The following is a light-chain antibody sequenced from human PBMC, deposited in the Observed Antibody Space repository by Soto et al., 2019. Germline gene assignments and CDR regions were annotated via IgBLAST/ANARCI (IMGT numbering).Light chain of an antibody. V-gene: IGKV3-11*01. J-gene: IGKJ3*01. CDR1: QSVSKS. Sequence: EIVLTQSPATLSLSPGERATLSCRASQSVSKSLAWYQQKPGQAPRLLIYTTSNRVTGIPARFSGSGSRTDFTLTISSLEPEDFAFYYCQQGNNWPIFTFGPGTKVDMK. CDR2: TTS. CDR3: QQGNNWPIFT.